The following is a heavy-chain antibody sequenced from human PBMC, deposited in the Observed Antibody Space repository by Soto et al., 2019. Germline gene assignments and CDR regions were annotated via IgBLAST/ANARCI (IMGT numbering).Heavy chain of an antibody. CDR1: GDSFNTYA. CDR3: ARGASYGDIIGAGY. J-gene: IGHJ4*02. V-gene: IGHV1-69*01. Sequence: QVQLVQSGAEVKKPGSSVKVSCRASGDSFNTYAINWVRQAPGQGLEWMGGIIPVFGTPTYAQKFQGRVTITADESTSTAYMDLSSLRSEDTAVYYCARGASYGDIIGAGYWGRGTLVTVSS. D-gene: IGHD4-17*01. CDR2: IIPVFGTP.